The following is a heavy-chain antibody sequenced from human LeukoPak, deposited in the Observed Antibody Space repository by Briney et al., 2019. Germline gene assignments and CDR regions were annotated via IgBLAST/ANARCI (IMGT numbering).Heavy chain of an antibody. D-gene: IGHD2-2*01. Sequence: PSESLSLTCAVYGGSFSGYYWSWIRQPPGKGLEWVGEINHSGSTNYNPSLKSRVTISVDTSKKQFSQKLSSVTAADTAVYYCARGRAVVVPAASNNWFDPWGQGTLVTVSS. CDR3: ARGRAVVVPAASNNWFDP. CDR1: GGSFSGYY. CDR2: INHSGST. V-gene: IGHV4-34*01. J-gene: IGHJ5*02.